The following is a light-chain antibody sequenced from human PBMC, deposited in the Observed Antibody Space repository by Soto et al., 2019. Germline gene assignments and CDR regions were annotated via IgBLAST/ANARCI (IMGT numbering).Light chain of an antibody. V-gene: IGLV2-18*02. CDR1: SSDVGSYNR. J-gene: IGLJ2*01. CDR3: SSYPSTRSLLV. Sequence: QSALTQPPSVSGSPGQSVAISCTGTSSDVGSYNRVSWYQHPPGTAPKLMIYEVSHRPAGVPDRFSGSKSGNTASLTISGLQAEDDVNYYCSSYPSTRSLLVFG. CDR2: EVS.